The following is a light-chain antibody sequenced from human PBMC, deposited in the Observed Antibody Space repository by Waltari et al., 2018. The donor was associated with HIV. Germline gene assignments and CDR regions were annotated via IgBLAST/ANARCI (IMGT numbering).Light chain of an antibody. J-gene: IGLJ3*02. CDR1: TSDSRFYTY. CDR2: DVN. Sequence: QSALTQPASVSGSPGQSINISCTGITSDSRFYTYVSWYQQHPGSVPRLIIYDVNSRPSSISDRFSGSQSGDTASLTISGLQTEDEADYYCTSNTVDNILVFGGGTKVTVL. V-gene: IGLV2-14*03. CDR3: TSNTVDNILV.